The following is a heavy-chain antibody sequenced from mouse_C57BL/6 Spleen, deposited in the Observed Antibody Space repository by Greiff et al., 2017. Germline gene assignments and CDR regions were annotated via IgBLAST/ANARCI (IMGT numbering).Heavy chain of an antibody. CDR3: ASDGSSSLGY. V-gene: IGHV5-4*03. CDR2: ISDGGSYT. J-gene: IGHJ2*01. Sequence: DVKLVESGGGLVKPGGSLKLSCAASGFTFSSYAMSWVRQTPEKRLEWVATISDGGSYTYYPDNVKGRFTISRDNAKNNLYLQMSHLKSEDTAMYYCASDGSSSLGYWGQGTTLTVSS. D-gene: IGHD1-1*01. CDR1: GFTFSSYA.